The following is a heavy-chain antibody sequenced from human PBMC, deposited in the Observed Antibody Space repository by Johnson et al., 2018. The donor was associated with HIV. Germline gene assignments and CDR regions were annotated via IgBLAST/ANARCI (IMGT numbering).Heavy chain of an antibody. Sequence: VQLVESGGGLVQPGGSLRLSCAASRFTFSSYAMHWVRQAPGRGLEYVSAISSNGGSTYYANSVKGRFTISRDNSKNTMYLQMNSLRAEDTAVYYCAKSPGKDHGGNSGGIDIWGQGTMVTVSA. CDR3: AKSPGKDHGGNSGGIDI. CDR1: RFTFSSYA. V-gene: IGHV3-64*01. J-gene: IGHJ3*02. D-gene: IGHD4-23*01. CDR2: ISSNGGST.